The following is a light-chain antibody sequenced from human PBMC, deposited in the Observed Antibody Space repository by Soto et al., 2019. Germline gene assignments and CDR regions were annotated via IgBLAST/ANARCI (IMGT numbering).Light chain of an antibody. CDR2: SAS. CDR3: QQYNDWPPST. Sequence: EILMTQYPATLSMSPGERATLSWGGSQSVSSSLAWYQQNPGQAPRLLIYSASTRATGIPARFSGSGSATEFTLAISSLQSQDFAVYYCQQYNDWPPSTFGQGTKVDIK. J-gene: IGKJ1*01. CDR1: QSVSSS. V-gene: IGKV3-15*01.